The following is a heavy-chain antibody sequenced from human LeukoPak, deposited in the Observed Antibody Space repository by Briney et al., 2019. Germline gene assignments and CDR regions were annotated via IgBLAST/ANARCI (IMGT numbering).Heavy chain of an antibody. Sequence: SETLSLTCTVSGYSISSGYYWGWIRQPPGKGLEWIGSIYHSGSTYYNPSLKSRVTISVDTSKNQFSLKLSSVTAADTAVYYCARDPSDYYDNLGGSDYWGQGTLVTVSS. CDR3: ARDPSDYYDNLGGSDY. J-gene: IGHJ4*02. D-gene: IGHD3-22*01. CDR2: IYHSGST. V-gene: IGHV4-38-2*02. CDR1: GYSISSGYY.